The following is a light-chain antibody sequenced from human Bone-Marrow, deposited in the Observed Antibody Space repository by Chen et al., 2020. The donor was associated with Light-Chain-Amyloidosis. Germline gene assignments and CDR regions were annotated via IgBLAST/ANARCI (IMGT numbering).Light chain of an antibody. V-gene: IGLV2-14*03. CDR2: DVS. CDR1: SSDVGGYNY. CDR3: SSYTSSSTLV. J-gene: IGLJ1*01. Sequence: QSALTQPASVAWSPGQSITISCTGTSSDVGGYNYVSWYQQHPGKAPKLMIYDVSNRPSGVSNRFSGSKSGNTASLTISGLQAEDEADYYCSSYTSSSTLVFGTGTKVIVL.